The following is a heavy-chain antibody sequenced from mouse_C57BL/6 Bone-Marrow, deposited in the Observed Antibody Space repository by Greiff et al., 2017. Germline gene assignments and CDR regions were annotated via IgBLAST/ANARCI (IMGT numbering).Heavy chain of an antibody. CDR1: GYAFSSSW. V-gene: IGHV1-82*01. Sequence: QVQLKQSGPELVKPGASVKISCKASGYAFSSSWMNWVKQRPGKGLEWIGRIYPGDGDTNYNGKFKGKATLTADKSSSTAYMQLSSLTSEDSAVYFCARNGYFLLDYWGQGTTLTVSS. CDR2: IYPGDGDT. D-gene: IGHD2-3*01. J-gene: IGHJ2*01. CDR3: ARNGYFLLDY.